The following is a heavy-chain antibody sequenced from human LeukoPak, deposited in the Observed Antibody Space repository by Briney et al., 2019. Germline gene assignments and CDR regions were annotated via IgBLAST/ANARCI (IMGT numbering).Heavy chain of an antibody. D-gene: IGHD3-10*01. J-gene: IGHJ5*02. V-gene: IGHV1-3*01. CDR2: INAGNGNT. Sequence: ASVKVSCKASGYTFTSYAMHWVRQAPGQRLEWMGWINAGNGNTKYSQKFQGRVTITRDTSASAAYMELSSLGSEDTAVYYCARDRVSSMVRGVIITYWFDPWGQGTLVTVSS. CDR1: GYTFTSYA. CDR3: ARDRVSSMVRGVIITYWFDP.